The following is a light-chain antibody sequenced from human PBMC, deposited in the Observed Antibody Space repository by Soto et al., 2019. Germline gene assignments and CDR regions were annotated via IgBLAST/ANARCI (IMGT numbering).Light chain of an antibody. J-gene: IGLJ3*02. V-gene: IGLV1-40*01. CDR1: SSNLGAGYD. Sequence: QSVLTQPPSVSGAPGQRVTLSCTGNSSNLGAGYDIHWYQQLPGAAPKLVIFGNRNRPSGVPERFSGSKSGTSASLAITGLQAEDEAHYYCQAYDYSLTASVFGGGTKLTVL. CDR3: QAYDYSLTASV. CDR2: GNR.